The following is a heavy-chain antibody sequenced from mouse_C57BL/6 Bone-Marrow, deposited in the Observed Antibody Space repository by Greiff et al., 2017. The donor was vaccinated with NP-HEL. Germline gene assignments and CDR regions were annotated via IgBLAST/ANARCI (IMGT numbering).Heavy chain of an antibody. CDR2: IHPNSGST. V-gene: IGHV1-64*01. CDR1: GYTFTSYW. Sequence: QVQLQQPGAELVKPGASVKLSCKASGYTFTSYWMHWVKQSPGQGLEWIGMIHPNSGSTNYNEKFKSKATLTVDKSSSTAYMQLSSLTSEDSAVYYCARSPGLNWYFDVWGTGTTVTVSS. D-gene: IGHD2-4*01. J-gene: IGHJ1*03. CDR3: ARSPGLNWYFDV.